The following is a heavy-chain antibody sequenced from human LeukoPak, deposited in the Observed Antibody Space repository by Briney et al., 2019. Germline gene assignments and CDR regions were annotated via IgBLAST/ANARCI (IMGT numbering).Heavy chain of an antibody. J-gene: IGHJ4*02. CDR2: MNPNSGNT. V-gene: IGHV1-8*01. CDR3: ARLVLDILTGYYYYFDY. CDR1: GYTFTSYD. D-gene: IGHD3-9*01. Sequence: GASVKVSSKASGYTFTSYDINWVRQATGQGLEWMGWMNPNSGNTGYAQKFQGRVTMTRNTSISTAYMELSSLRSEDTAVYYCARLVLDILTGYYYYFDYWGQGTLVTVSS.